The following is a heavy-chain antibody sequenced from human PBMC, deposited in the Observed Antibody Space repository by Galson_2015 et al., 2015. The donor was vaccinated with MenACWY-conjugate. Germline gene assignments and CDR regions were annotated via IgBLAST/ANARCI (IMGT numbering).Heavy chain of an antibody. J-gene: IGHJ5*02. CDR3: GRLFDGGSGSYFQWFHP. CDR1: GGSISSGGYS. Sequence: TLSLACAVSGGSISSGGYSWRWIRRPPGQGLEYIGYIYHSGSTYYNPFLKSRVTISVDRSKNQFSLKLTSVTAADTAVYYCGRLFDGGSGSYFQWFHPWGQGTLVTVSS. V-gene: IGHV4-30-2*01. CDR2: IYHSGST. D-gene: IGHD2-15*01.